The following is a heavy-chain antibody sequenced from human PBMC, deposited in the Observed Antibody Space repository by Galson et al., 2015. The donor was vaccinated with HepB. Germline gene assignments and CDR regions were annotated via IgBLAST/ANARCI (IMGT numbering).Heavy chain of an antibody. Sequence: SVKVSCKASGYTFTSYGISWVRQAPGQGLEGMGWTSANNGHTNYAQKVHNRVTMTTDTSTSTAYMELRSLRSDDTAVYYCAREGFSGYDYAGFYFYGMDVWGQGTTVTV. CDR3: AREGFSGYDYAGFYFYGMDV. CDR2: TSANNGHT. D-gene: IGHD5-12*01. V-gene: IGHV1-18*01. CDR1: GYTFTSYG. J-gene: IGHJ6*02.